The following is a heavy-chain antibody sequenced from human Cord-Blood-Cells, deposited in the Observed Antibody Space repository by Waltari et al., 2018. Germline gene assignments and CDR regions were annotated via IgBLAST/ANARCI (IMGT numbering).Heavy chain of an antibody. J-gene: IGHJ4*02. CDR2: ISSSSYI. Sequence: EVQLVESGGGVVKPGGSLRLSCAASGLTFSSDSMNWVRQAPGKGLEWVSSISSSSYIYYADSVKGRFTISRDNAKNSLYLQMNSLRAEDTAVYYCARAVRERRIDYWGQGTLVTVSS. V-gene: IGHV3-21*01. D-gene: IGHD1-1*01. CDR1: GLTFSSDS. CDR3: ARAVRERRIDY.